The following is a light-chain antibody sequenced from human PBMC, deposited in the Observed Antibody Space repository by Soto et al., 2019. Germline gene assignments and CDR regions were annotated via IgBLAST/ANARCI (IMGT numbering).Light chain of an antibody. J-gene: IGLJ1*01. Sequence: QPALTQPASVSGSPGQSITISCTGTSSYVGSYNLVSWYQQHPGKAPKLMIYEVSKRPSGVSNRFSGSKSGNTASLTISGLQAEDEADYYCCSYAGSFSYVVGTGTKVTVL. V-gene: IGLV2-23*02. CDR1: SSYVGSYNL. CDR3: CSYAGSFSYV. CDR2: EVS.